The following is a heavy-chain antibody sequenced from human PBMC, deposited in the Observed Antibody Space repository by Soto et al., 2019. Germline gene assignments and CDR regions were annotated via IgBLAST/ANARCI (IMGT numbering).Heavy chain of an antibody. V-gene: IGHV4-34*01. CDR2: INHSGST. Sequence: SESLSLTCSVCGGSFSGYYWSWIRQPPGKGLEWIGEINHSGSTNYNPSLKSRVTISVDTSKNQFSLKLSSVTAADTAVYYCARGNEYTWFDPWGQGTLVTVSS. D-gene: IGHD1-1*01. CDR1: GGSFSGYY. J-gene: IGHJ5*02. CDR3: ARGNEYTWFDP.